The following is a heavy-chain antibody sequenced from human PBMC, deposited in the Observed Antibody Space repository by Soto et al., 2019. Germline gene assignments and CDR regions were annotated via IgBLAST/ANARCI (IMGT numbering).Heavy chain of an antibody. D-gene: IGHD4-17*01. Sequence: LSLTCTVSGASIITDNYFWVWIRQSPRRGLELIGSISYSGRTYDNPSLQSRVTISIDASKNQFSLKLTSVTTADAAVYYCARRRASDYGGNHHPYYFDRWGQGALVTVSS. CDR1: GASIITDNYF. CDR3: ARRRASDYGGNHHPYYFDR. V-gene: IGHV4-39*01. CDR2: ISYSGRT. J-gene: IGHJ4*02.